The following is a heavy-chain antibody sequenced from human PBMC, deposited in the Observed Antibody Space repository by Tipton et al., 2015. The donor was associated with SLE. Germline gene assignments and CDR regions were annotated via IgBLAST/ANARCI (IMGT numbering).Heavy chain of an antibody. CDR1: SSYY. CDR2: IRYDGSNK. D-gene: IGHD3-22*01. CDR3: AKDRDTMISWYFDL. J-gene: IGHJ2*01. Sequence: SSYYWGWIRQAPGKGLEWVAFIRYDGSNKYYADSVKGRFTISRDNSKNTLYLQMNSLRAEDTAVYYCAKDRDTMISWYFDLWGRGTLVTVSS. V-gene: IGHV3-30*02.